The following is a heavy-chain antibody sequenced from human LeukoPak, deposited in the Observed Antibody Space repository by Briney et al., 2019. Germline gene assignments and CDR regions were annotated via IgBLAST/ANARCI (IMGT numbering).Heavy chain of an antibody. CDR3: AKVGDYYDSSGYYEYFQH. Sequence: PGGSLRLSCAASGFTFSSYAMSWVRQAPGKGLEWVSAISGSGGSTYYADSVKGRFTISRDNSKNTLYLQMNSLRAEDTAVYYCAKVGDYYDSSGYYEYFQHWGQGTLVTVSS. CDR2: ISGSGGST. J-gene: IGHJ1*01. CDR1: GFTFSSYA. V-gene: IGHV3-23*01. D-gene: IGHD3-22*01.